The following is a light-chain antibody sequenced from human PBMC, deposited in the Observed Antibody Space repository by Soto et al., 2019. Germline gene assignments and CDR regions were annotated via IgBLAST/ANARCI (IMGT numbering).Light chain of an antibody. V-gene: IGLV1-40*01. J-gene: IGLJ2*01. Sequence: QSVLTQPPSVSGAPGQSVTISCTGSRSNIGSTFDVHWYQQFPGKAPKLLIFGNTYRPSGVPDRFSGSKSGSSASLAITGLQPEDEADYFCQSYDSSLRVLFGGGTKVTVL. CDR1: RSNIGSTFD. CDR2: GNT. CDR3: QSYDSSLRVL.